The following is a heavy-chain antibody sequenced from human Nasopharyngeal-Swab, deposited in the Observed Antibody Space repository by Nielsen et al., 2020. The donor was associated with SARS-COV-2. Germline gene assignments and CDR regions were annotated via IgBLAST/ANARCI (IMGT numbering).Heavy chain of an antibody. CDR1: GFTVSSNY. Sequence: GESLKISCAASGFTVSSNYMSWVRQAPGKGLEWVSVIYSGGSTYYADSVKGRFTISRDNSKNTLHLQMNSLRAEDTAVYYCAREGIFHWFDPWGQGTLVTVSS. CDR3: AREGIFHWFDP. CDR2: IYSGGST. V-gene: IGHV3-53*01. J-gene: IGHJ5*02. D-gene: IGHD3-10*01.